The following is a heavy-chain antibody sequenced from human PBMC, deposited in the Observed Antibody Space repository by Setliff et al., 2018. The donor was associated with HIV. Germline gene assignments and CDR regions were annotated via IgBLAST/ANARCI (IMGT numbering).Heavy chain of an antibody. CDR3: ARGTRVGANDAFDI. CDR1: GYTFTGYY. J-gene: IGHJ3*02. V-gene: IGHV1-2*02. CDR2: INPNSGGT. D-gene: IGHD1-26*01. Sequence: ASVKVSCKASGYTFTGYYIHWVRQAPGQGLEWMGWINPNSGGTNFAQKFQGRVTMTRDTSITTAYMELSRLRSDDTAVYYCARGTRVGANDAFDIWGQGTMVTVSS.